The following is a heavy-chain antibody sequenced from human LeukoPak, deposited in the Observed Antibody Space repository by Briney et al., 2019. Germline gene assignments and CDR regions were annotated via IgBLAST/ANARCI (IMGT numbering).Heavy chain of an antibody. CDR3: ARVKDPAYPGAFDI. J-gene: IGHJ3*02. CDR1: GFTFSTYN. Sequence: GGSLRLSCAASGFTFSTYNMNWVRQAPGKGLEWVSSISSSSSYIYYADSVKGRFTISRDNAKNSLYLQMNGLRAEDTAVYYCARVKDPAYPGAFDIWGQGTRVTVSS. CDR2: ISSSSSYI. V-gene: IGHV3-21*01.